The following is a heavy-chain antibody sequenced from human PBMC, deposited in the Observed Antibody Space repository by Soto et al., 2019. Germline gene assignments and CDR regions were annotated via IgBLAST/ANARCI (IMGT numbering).Heavy chain of an antibody. J-gene: IGHJ4*02. CDR1: GFTFSSYA. D-gene: IGHD3-22*01. Sequence: EVQLLESGGGLVQPGGSLRLSCAASGFTFSSYAMSWVRQAPGKGLEWVSAISGSGGSTYYADSVKGRFTISRDNSKNTLYLQMNSLRAEDTAVYYCAKGVPYYYDSSGYWVSYWGQGTLVTVSS. V-gene: IGHV3-23*01. CDR3: AKGVPYYYDSSGYWVSY. CDR2: ISGSGGST.